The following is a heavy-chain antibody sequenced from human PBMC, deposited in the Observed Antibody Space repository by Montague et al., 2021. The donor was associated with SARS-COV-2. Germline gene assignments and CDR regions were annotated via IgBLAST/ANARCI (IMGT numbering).Heavy chain of an antibody. J-gene: IGHJ4*02. CDR1: GFTFSSYA. V-gene: IGHV3-23*01. D-gene: IGHD3-10*01. Sequence: SLRLSCAASGFTFSSYAMSLVRQAPGKGLEWVSAISGSGGSTYYADSVKGRFTISRDNSRNTLYLQMNSLRAEDTAVYYCAKDFFMVQGLFDYWGQGTLVTVSS. CDR2: ISGSGGST. CDR3: AKDFFMVQGLFDY.